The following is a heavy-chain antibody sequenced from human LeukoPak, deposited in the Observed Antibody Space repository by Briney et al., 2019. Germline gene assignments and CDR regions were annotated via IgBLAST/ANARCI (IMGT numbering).Heavy chain of an antibody. J-gene: IGHJ4*02. V-gene: IGHV3-30*02. Sequence: PGGSLRLSCAASGFTFSSYGLHWVRQAPGKGLEWVAFIRYDGSNKYYADSVKGRFTISRDNSKNTLYLQMNSLRAEDTAVYYCARDSSGYLGDYYFDYWGQGTLVTVSS. CDR3: ARDSSGYLGDYYFDY. D-gene: IGHD3-22*01. CDR2: IRYDGSNK. CDR1: GFTFSSYG.